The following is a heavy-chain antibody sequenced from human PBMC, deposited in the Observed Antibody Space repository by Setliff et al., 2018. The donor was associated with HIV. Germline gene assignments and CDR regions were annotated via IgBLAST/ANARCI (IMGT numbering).Heavy chain of an antibody. D-gene: IGHD6-6*01. V-gene: IGHV3-23*01. CDR1: GFTFSNYA. CDR3: TAVGSLAGRRPELN. J-gene: IGHJ4*02. CDR2: ISSSGINT. Sequence: GGSLRLSCAASGFTFSNYAMAWVRQAAGKGLEWVSAISSSGINTYYYIDSVKGRFIISRDNSRNTLYLQLNSLRVEDTAVYFCTAVGSLAGRRPELNWGRGTLVTVSS.